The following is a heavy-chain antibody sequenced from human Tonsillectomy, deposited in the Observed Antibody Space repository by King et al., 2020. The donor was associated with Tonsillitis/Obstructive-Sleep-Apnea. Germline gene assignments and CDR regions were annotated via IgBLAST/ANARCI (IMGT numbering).Heavy chain of an antibody. D-gene: IGHD6-13*01. V-gene: IGHV4-4*02. CDR2: IYHSGST. CDR3: AREIPAAGTNWFDP. J-gene: IGHJ5*02. CDR1: GDSISSSYW. Sequence: QLQESGPGLVKPSGTLSLTCAVSGDSISSSYWWSWVRQPPGKGLEWIGEIYHSGSTNYNPSLKSRVTISLDKSKNQFSLKLRSVTAADTAVYFCAREIPAAGTNWFDPWGQGTLVTVSS.